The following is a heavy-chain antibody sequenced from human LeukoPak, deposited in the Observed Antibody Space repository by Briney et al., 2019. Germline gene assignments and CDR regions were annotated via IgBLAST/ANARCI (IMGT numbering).Heavy chain of an antibody. D-gene: IGHD1-26*01. J-gene: IGHJ4*02. CDR2: INPSGGTT. Sequence: ASVKVSCKASGYTYTSNYLHWLRQAPGQGLEWMGIINPSGGTTSYAQKFQGRVTMTTDTSTSTLYMELSALRSGDTAVFYCARAFTSGTLDFWGQGTLVTVSS. V-gene: IGHV1-46*01. CDR3: ARAFTSGTLDF. CDR1: GYTYTSNY.